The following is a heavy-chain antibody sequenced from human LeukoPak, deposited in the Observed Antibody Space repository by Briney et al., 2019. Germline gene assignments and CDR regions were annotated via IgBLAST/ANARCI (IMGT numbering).Heavy chain of an antibody. Sequence: SGPTLVKPTQTLTLTCTFSGFSLSTSGVGVGWIRQPPGKALEWLALIYWDDDKRYSPSLKSRLTITKDTSKNHVVLTMTNMDPVDTATYYCAHRNLPTLPFNYWGQGTRVTVSS. CDR1: GFSLSTSGVG. D-gene: IGHD2-2*01. V-gene: IGHV2-5*02. J-gene: IGHJ4*02. CDR3: AHRNLPTLPFNY. CDR2: IYWDDDK.